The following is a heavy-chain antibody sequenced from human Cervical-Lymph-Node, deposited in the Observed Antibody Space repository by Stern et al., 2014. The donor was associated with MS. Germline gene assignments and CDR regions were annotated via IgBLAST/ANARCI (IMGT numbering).Heavy chain of an antibody. V-gene: IGHV3-33*01. CDR1: GLSFSSDG. CDR2: IWHAGSKK. Sequence: QVQLVESGGGVVQPGRSLRLSCAASGLSFSSDGMHWVRQAHGKGLERVAVIWHAGSKKYYADSVKGRFTISRDNSKNTLYLQMNSLRAEDTAVYYCAGCSSTSCYAGGMDVWGQGSTVTVSS. J-gene: IGHJ6*02. D-gene: IGHD2-2*01. CDR3: AGCSSTSCYAGGMDV.